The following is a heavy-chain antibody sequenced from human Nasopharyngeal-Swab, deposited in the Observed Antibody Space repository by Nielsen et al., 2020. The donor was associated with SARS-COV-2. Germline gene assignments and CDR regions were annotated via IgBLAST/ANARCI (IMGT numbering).Heavy chain of an antibody. J-gene: IGHJ6*02. Sequence: WIRQPPGKGLEWIGSIYYSGSTYYNPSLKSRVTLSVDTSKNQFSLKLSSVTAADTAVYYCARDTVKRRWLQLDSGYYYYYGMDVWGQGTTVTVSS. CDR3: ARDTVKRRWLQLDSGYYYYYGMDV. CDR2: IYYSGST. V-gene: IGHV4-39*07. D-gene: IGHD5-24*01.